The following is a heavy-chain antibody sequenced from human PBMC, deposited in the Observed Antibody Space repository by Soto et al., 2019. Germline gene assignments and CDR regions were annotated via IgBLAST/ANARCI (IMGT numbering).Heavy chain of an antibody. Sequence: ESGPTLVNPTQTLTLTCTFSGFSLTTNEVGVGWIRQPPGKALEWLAVIYWDDDKRYSPPLRSRPTISKDTSKNQVVLTMTNMDVVDTATYYCARLTDLYIIFDYWGPGTLVTVSS. D-gene: IGHD3-10*01. J-gene: IGHJ4*02. V-gene: IGHV2-5*02. CDR3: ARLTDLYIIFDY. CDR1: GFSLTTNEVG. CDR2: IYWDDDK.